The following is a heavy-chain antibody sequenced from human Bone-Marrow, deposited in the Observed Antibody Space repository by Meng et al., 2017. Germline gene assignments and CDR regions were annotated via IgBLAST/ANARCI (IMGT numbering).Heavy chain of an antibody. V-gene: IGHV1-2*06. Sequence: ASVKVSCKASGYTFTGYHMHWVRQAPGQGLEWMGRINPNSGGTNYAQKFQGRVTMTRDTSISTAYMELSRLRSDDTAVYYCARLRSSTRGWFDPWGQGTLVTVSS. CDR1: GYTFTGYH. CDR3: ARLRSSTRGWFDP. J-gene: IGHJ5*02. CDR2: INPNSGGT. D-gene: IGHD2-2*01.